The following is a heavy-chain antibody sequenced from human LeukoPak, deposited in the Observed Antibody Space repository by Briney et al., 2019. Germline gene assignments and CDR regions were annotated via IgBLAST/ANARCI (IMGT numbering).Heavy chain of an antibody. V-gene: IGHV3-23*01. CDR2: ISGSGGST. J-gene: IGHJ5*02. Sequence: GGSLRLSCAASGFTFSSYGMHWVRQAPGKGLEWVSAISGSGGSTYYADSVKGRLTISRDNSKNTLYLQMNSLRAEDTAVYYCAKAQYYDFWSGHIRGRWFDRWGQGTLVTVSS. D-gene: IGHD3-3*01. CDR1: GFTFSSYG. CDR3: AKAQYYDFWSGHIRGRWFDR.